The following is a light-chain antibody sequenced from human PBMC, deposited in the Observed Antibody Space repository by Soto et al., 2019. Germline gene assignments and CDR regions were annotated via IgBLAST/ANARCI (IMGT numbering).Light chain of an antibody. Sequence: DIQMTQSPSSLSASVGDRVTITCQASQDISTSVNWYQQKPGKAPNLLIFEASNLEMGGPSRFSGSGSGTDFTLTISSLQLEDIATYYCLQYDDLSITFGQGTRLEI. CDR3: LQYDDLSIT. J-gene: IGKJ5*01. CDR1: QDISTS. CDR2: EAS. V-gene: IGKV1-33*01.